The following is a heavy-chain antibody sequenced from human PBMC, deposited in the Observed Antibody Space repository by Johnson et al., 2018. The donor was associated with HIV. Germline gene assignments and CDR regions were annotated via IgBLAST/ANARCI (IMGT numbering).Heavy chain of an antibody. V-gene: IGHV3-9*01. Sequence: VRLVESGGGLVQPGRSLRLSCAASGFTFDDYAMHWVRQAPGTGLEWVSGISWNRGRIDYADSVKGRFTISRDNSKNTLYLQMNSLRAEDTAVYYCARVATHAFDIWGQGTMVTVSS. J-gene: IGHJ3*02. CDR1: GFTFDDYA. CDR3: ARVATHAFDI. D-gene: IGHD1-26*01. CDR2: ISWNRGRI.